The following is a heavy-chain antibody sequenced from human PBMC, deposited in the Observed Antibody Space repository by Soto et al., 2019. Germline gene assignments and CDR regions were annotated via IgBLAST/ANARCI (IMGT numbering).Heavy chain of an antibody. Sequence: PSETLSLTCTVSGGSISSSNWWTWVRQAPGKGLEWIGETYHVGIPSYNPSLKGRVSISVDKSNNQFSLNLNSLTAADTAVYYCARRYGSCFDYWGQGTLVTVSS. D-gene: IGHD5-18*01. V-gene: IGHV4-4*02. J-gene: IGHJ4*02. CDR3: ARRYGSCFDY. CDR2: TYHVGIP. CDR1: GGSISSSNW.